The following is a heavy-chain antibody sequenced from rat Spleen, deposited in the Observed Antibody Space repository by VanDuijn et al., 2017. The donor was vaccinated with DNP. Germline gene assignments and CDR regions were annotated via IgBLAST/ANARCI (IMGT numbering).Heavy chain of an antibody. J-gene: IGHJ3*01. D-gene: IGHD1-6*01. CDR2: IGSTGDNT. Sequence: EVQLVETGGGLVQPGRSLKLSCVASGFTFSSYWMYWIRQAPGKGLEWVASIGSTGDNTYYSDSVKGRFSLSRDNAKSTLYLQVNSLRSEDTATYYCVRIDGGFAYWGQGTLVTVSS. V-gene: IGHV5-58*01. CDR1: GFTFSSYW. CDR3: VRIDGGFAY.